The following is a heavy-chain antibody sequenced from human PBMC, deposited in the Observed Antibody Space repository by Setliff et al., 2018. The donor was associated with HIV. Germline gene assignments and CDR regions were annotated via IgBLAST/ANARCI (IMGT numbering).Heavy chain of an antibody. Sequence: ASVKVSCKTSGYTFTAYYIYWVRQAPGHGLELMGRIHPNTGSTNYLQKFQGRVSITRDTSMSTVYMTLTGLTSDDTAVYYCAKQGYADPLYAFDVWGQGTMVTVSS. J-gene: IGHJ3*01. CDR2: IHPNTGST. CDR3: AKQGYADPLYAFDV. V-gene: IGHV1-2*06. D-gene: IGHD3-16*01. CDR1: GYTFTAYY.